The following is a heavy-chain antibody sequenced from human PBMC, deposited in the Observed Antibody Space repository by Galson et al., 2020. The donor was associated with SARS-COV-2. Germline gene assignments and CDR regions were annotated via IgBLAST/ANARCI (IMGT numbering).Heavy chain of an antibody. D-gene: IGHD2-21*01. CDR3: VRDKLGDKLELDS. Sequence: GGSLRLSCAASGFSFSSHPMHWVRQAPGKGLEWVGVISFDATKEYYADSVKGRFTISRDNSKNTLYLQMNGLRPEDTALYYCVRDKLGDKLELDSWGQGTLVIVSS. V-gene: IGHV3-30*01. J-gene: IGHJ4*02. CDR1: GFSFSSHP. CDR2: ISFDATKE.